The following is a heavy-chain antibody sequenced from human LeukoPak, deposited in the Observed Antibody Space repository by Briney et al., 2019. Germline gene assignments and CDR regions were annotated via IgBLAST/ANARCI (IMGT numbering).Heavy chain of an antibody. CDR1: GGSFSGYY. CDR2: INHSGST. CDR3: ARGLPGGRLFDY. D-gene: IGHD1-1*01. V-gene: IGHV4-34*01. J-gene: IGHJ4*02. Sequence: SETLSLTCAVYGGSFSGYYWNWIRQSPGKGLEWIGEINHSGSTNYNPSLKSRVTISVDTSKNQFSLRLTSVTAADTAIFYCARGLPGGRLFDYWGQGNLVTVSS.